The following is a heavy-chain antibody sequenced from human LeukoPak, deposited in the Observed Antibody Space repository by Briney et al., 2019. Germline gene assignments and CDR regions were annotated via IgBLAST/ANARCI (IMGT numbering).Heavy chain of an antibody. CDR1: GGSISSYY. V-gene: IGHV4-4*07. CDR3: AREVAAAGIGWFDP. D-gene: IGHD6-13*01. CDR2: IYTSGST. Sequence: SETLSLTCTVSGGSISSYYWSWIRQPAGKGLEWIGRIYTSGSTNYSPSLKSRVTMSVDTSKNQFSLKLSSVTAADTAVYYCAREVAAAGIGWFDPWGQGTLVTVSS. J-gene: IGHJ5*02.